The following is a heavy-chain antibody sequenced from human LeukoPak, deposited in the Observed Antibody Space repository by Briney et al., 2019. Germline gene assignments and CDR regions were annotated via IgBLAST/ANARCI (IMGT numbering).Heavy chain of an antibody. V-gene: IGHV3-7*03. CDR2: IKQDGSEK. J-gene: IGHJ6*04. D-gene: IGHD3-10*01. CDR1: GFTFSSYW. CDR3: ARKGYGYGSGSYYNSDYYYGMDV. Sequence: GGSLRLSCAASGFTFSSYWMSWVRQDPGKGLEWVANIKQDGSEKYYVDSVKGRFTISRDNAKNSLYLQMNSLRAEDTAVYYCARKGYGYGSGSYYNSDYYYGMDVWGKGTTVTVSS.